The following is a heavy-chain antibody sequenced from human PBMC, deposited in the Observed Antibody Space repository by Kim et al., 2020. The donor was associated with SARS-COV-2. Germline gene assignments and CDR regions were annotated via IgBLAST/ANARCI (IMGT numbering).Heavy chain of an antibody. J-gene: IGHJ5*02. CDR2: INHSGST. D-gene: IGHD3-10*01. Sequence: SETLSLTCAVYGGSFSGYYWSWIRQPPGKGLEWIGEINHSGSTNYNPSLKSRVTISVDTSKNQFSLKLSSVTAADTAVYYCARGGWLLWFDMNWFDPWGQGTLVTVSS. V-gene: IGHV4-34*01. CDR1: GGSFSGYY. CDR3: ARGGWLLWFDMNWFDP.